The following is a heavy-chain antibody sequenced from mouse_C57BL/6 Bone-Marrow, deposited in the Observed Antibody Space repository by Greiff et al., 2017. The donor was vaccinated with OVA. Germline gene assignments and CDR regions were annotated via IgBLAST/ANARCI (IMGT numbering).Heavy chain of an antibody. J-gene: IGHJ2*01. CDR2: IYPGSGST. Sequence: QVQLQQPGAELVKPGASVKMSCKASGYTFTSYWITWVKQRPGQGLEWIGDIYPGSGSTNYNEKFKSKATLTVDTSSSTAYMQRSSLTSEDSAVYYGARGDYDYDREYYFDYWGQGTTLTVSS. CDR1: GYTFTSYW. CDR3: ARGDYDYDREYYFDY. D-gene: IGHD2-4*01. V-gene: IGHV1-55*01.